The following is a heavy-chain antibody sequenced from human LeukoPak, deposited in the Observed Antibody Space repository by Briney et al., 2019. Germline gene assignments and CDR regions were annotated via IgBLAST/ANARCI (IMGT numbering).Heavy chain of an antibody. D-gene: IGHD6-6*01. CDR2: MNPNSGNT. CDR3: ARSRLYYYYYYYMDV. V-gene: IGHV1-8*02. CDR1: GYTFTGCY. Sequence: ASVKVSCKASGYTFTGCYMHWVRQATGQGLEWMGWMNPNSGNTGYAQKFQGRVTMTRNTSISTAYMELSSLRSEDTAVYYCARSRLYYYYYYYMDVWGKGTTVTISS. J-gene: IGHJ6*03.